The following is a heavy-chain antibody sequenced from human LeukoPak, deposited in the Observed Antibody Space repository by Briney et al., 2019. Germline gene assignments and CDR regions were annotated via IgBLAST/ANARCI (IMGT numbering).Heavy chain of an antibody. CDR3: AKDRGYGGYYDFWSGYFSGGPGERELYYFDY. D-gene: IGHD3-3*01. CDR1: GFTFSSYA. J-gene: IGHJ4*02. V-gene: IGHV3-23*01. CDR2: ISGSGGST. Sequence: TGGSLRLSCAASGFTFSSYAMSWVRQAPGKGLEWVSAISGSGGSTYYADSVKGRFTISRDNSKNTLYPQMNSLRAEDTAVYYCAKDRGYGGYYDFWSGYFSGGPGERELYYFDYWGQGTLVTVSS.